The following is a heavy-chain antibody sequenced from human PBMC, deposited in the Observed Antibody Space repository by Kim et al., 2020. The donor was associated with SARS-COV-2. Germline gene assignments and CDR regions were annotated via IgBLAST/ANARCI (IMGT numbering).Heavy chain of an antibody. CDR1: GGSFSGYY. CDR2: INHSGST. V-gene: IGHV4-34*01. CDR3: ARVRSSWLRGWFDP. J-gene: IGHJ5*02. D-gene: IGHD6-13*01. Sequence: SETLSLTCAVYGGSFSGYYWSWIRQPPGKGLEWIGEINHSGSTNYNPSLKSRVTISVDTSKNQFSLKLSSVTAADTAVYYCARVRSSWLRGWFDPWGQGTLVTVSS.